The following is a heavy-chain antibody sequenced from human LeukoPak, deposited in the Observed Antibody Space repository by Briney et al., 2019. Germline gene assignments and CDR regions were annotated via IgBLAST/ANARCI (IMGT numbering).Heavy chain of an antibody. CDR3: ARGRTGIAAAQSRYWFDP. Sequence: GASEKVSCKASGGTFSSYAISWVRQAPGQGLEWMGGIIPIFGTANYAQKFQGRVTITTDESTSTAYMELSSLRSEDTAVYYCARGRTGIAAAQSRYWFDPWGQGTLVTVSS. CDR2: IIPIFGTA. D-gene: IGHD6-13*01. V-gene: IGHV1-69*05. CDR1: GGTFSSYA. J-gene: IGHJ5*02.